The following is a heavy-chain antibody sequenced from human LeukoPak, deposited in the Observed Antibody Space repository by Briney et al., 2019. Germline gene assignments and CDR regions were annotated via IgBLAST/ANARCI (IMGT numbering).Heavy chain of an antibody. V-gene: IGHV4-59*01. CDR3: ARNSWSGSMDD. CDR1: GGSISRYY. CDR2: IYYSGST. D-gene: IGHD3-3*01. Sequence: KPSETLSLTCTVSGGSISRYYWSWIRQPPGMGLEWIGYIYYSGSTNYNPYRKSRVTISVDTSKNQFSLKLSSVTAADTAVYYCARNSWSGSMDDWGKGTTVTVSS. J-gene: IGHJ6*03.